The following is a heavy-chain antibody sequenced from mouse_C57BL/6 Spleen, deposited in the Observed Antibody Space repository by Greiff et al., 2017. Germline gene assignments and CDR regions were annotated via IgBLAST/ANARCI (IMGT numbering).Heavy chain of an antibody. CDR2: ISSGSSTI. V-gene: IGHV5-17*01. D-gene: IGHD2-3*01. CDR1: GFTFSDYG. Sequence: DVKLQESGGGLVKPGGSLKLSCAASGFTFSDYGMHWVRQAPEKGLEWVAYISSGSSTIYYADTVKGRFTISRDNAKNTLFLQMTSLRSEETAMYYCARGGGYSYAMDYWGQGASVTVSS. J-gene: IGHJ4*01. CDR3: ARGGGYSYAMDY.